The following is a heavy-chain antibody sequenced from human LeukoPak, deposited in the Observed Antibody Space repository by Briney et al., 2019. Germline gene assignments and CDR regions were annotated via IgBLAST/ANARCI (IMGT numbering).Heavy chain of an antibody. J-gene: IGHJ4*02. CDR2: INPNSGGT. D-gene: IGHD1-26*01. V-gene: IGHV1-2*02. CDR1: GYGFTGYY. CDR3: ARDLRWELQGYDY. Sequence: ASVKVSCKASGYGFTGYYMHWVRQAPGQGLEWMGWINPNSGGTNYAQKFQGRVTMTRDTSISTAYMELSRLRSDDTAVYYCARDLRWELQGYDYWGQGTLVTVSS.